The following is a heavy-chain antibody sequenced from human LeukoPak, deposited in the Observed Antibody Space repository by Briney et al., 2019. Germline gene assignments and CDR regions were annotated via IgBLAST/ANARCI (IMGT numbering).Heavy chain of an antibody. CDR2: IYYSGRN. J-gene: IGHJ6*03. CDR1: GGSISSYY. CDR3: ARVRYDYYYMDV. D-gene: IGHD3-9*01. Sequence: PSETLSLSCTVSGGSISSYYWSWIRQPPGKGLEWIGYIYYSGRNNYNPSLNSRVTISVDTSKNQFSLKLSSVTAADTAVYYCARVRYDYYYMDVWGKGTTVTVSS. V-gene: IGHV4-59*01.